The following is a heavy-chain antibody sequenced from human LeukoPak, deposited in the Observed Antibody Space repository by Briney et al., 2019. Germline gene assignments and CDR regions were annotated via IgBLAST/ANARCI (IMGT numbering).Heavy chain of an antibody. CDR3: ARDLSFDWFPYYFDY. CDR2: VYSSGST. V-gene: IGHV4-4*07. J-gene: IGHJ4*02. Sequence: KPSETLSLTCTVSGGSISSNYWSWIRQPAGKGLEWIGRVYSSGSTNYNPSLKSRLTMSVDTSKNQFSLRLSSVTAADTAIYYCARDLSFDWFPYYFDYWGQGILVTVSS. CDR1: GGSISSNY. D-gene: IGHD3-9*01.